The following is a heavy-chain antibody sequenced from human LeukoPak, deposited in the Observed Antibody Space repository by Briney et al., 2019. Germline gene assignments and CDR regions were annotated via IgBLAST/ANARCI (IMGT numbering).Heavy chain of an antibody. Sequence: SETLSLTCTVSGGSISSSSYYWGWIRQPPGKGLEWIGSIYYSGSTYYNPSLKSQVTISVDTSKNQFSLKLRSVTAADTAVYYCARQVNDGTPGYYYYYYMDVWGKGTTVTVSS. D-gene: IGHD1-1*01. CDR2: IYYSGST. CDR1: GGSISSSSYY. V-gene: IGHV4-39*01. CDR3: ARQVNDGTPGYYYYYYMDV. J-gene: IGHJ6*03.